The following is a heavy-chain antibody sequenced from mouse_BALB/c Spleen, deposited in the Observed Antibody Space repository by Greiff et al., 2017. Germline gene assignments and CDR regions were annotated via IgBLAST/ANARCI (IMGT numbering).Heavy chain of an antibody. V-gene: IGHV5-6-2*01. Sequence: EVKLMESGGGLVKLGGSLKLSCAASGFTFSSYYMSWVRQTPEKRLELVAAINSNGGSTYYPDTVKGRFTISRDNAKNTLYLQMSSLKSEDTALYYCARQGYYRYDGAMDYWGQGTSVTVSS. J-gene: IGHJ4*01. D-gene: IGHD2-14*01. CDR3: ARQGYYRYDGAMDY. CDR1: GFTFSSYY. CDR2: INSNGGST.